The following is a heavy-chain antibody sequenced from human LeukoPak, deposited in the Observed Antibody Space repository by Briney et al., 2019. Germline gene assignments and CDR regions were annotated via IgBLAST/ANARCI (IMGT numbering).Heavy chain of an antibody. J-gene: IGHJ4*02. CDR1: GFTFINAW. CDR2: IKSKTDGETT. V-gene: IGHV3-15*01. CDR3: TTEDLVY. Sequence: PGGSLRLSCAASGFTFINAWMSWVRQAPGKGLEWVGRIKSKTDGETTDYAAPVKGRFTVSRDDSKNTLYLQMNSLKTEDTAVYYRTTEDLVYWGQGTLVTVSS. D-gene: IGHD2-8*02.